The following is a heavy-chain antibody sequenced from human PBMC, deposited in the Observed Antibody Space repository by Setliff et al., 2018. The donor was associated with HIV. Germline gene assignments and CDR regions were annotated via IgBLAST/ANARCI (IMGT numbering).Heavy chain of an antibody. CDR1: GGSISSNSYY. CDR2: IYYSGST. V-gene: IGHV4-39*01. CDR3: ASGFSAFYHDTSGYYYYY. Sequence: PSETLSLTCTVSGGSISSNSYYWGWIRQPPGKGLEWIGKIYYSGSTYYNPSLKSRVTISADTSKNQFSLKLSSVTAADTAVYYCASGFSAFYHDTSGYYYYYWGQGTLVTVS. J-gene: IGHJ4*02. D-gene: IGHD3-22*01.